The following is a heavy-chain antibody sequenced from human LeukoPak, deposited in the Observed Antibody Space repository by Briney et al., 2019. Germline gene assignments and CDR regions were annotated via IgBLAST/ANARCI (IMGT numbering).Heavy chain of an antibody. CDR1: GDSVSSNSAA. D-gene: IGHD5-24*01. CDR2: TYYRSKWYN. J-gene: IGHJ3*02. Sequence: SQSLSLTCAISGDSVSSNSAAWNWIRQSPSRGLEWLGRTYYRSKWYNDYVVSVKSRITIKPDTTKNQLSLQLKSVTPEDTAVYYCARGGQGDGYSAHDAFDIWGHGTLVTVSS. V-gene: IGHV6-1*01. CDR3: ARGGQGDGYSAHDAFDI.